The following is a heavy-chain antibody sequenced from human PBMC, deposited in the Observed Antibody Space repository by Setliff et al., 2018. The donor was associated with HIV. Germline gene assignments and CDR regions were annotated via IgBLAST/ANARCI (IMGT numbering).Heavy chain of an antibody. CDR3: VRGHCNSDKCWYTWFDP. CDR1: GYTFINYG. Sequence: ASVKVSCKASGYTFINYGVSWVRQAPGQGLEWMGWIGSYSGYTIYAQKFQDRLTMTTDTSTTTASMELRSLRSDDTAVHYCVRGHCNSDKCWYTWFDPWGQGTLVTVSS. D-gene: IGHD2-2*01. J-gene: IGHJ5*02. V-gene: IGHV1-18*01. CDR2: IGSYSGYT.